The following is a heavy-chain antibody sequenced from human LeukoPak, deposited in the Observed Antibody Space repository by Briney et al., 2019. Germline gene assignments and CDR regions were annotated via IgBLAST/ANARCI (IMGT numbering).Heavy chain of an antibody. CDR1: GGTFSSYA. D-gene: IGHD4-17*01. CDR2: IIPIFGTA. J-gene: IGHJ4*02. V-gene: IGHV1-69*06. Sequence: SVKVSCKASGGTFSSYAMSWVRHAPAQGLEWKGGIIPIFGTANYAQKFQGRVTITADKSTRTASMELSSLRSEDTGVCYCARGIGTTVRTTFEYWGEGTLVTVSS. CDR3: ARGIGTTVRTTFEY.